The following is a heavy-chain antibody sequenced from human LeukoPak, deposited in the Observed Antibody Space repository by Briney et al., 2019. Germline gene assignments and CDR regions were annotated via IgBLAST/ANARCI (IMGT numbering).Heavy chain of an antibody. Sequence: SETLSLTCTVSGGSISSSSYYWSWIRQPPGKGLEWIGEINHSGSTNYNPSLKSRVTISVDTSKNQFSLKLSSVTAADTAVYYCATTAAAGTRLAWFDPWGQGTLVTVSS. J-gene: IGHJ5*02. V-gene: IGHV4-39*07. CDR1: GGSISSSSYY. CDR3: ATTAAAGTRLAWFDP. D-gene: IGHD6-13*01. CDR2: INHSGST.